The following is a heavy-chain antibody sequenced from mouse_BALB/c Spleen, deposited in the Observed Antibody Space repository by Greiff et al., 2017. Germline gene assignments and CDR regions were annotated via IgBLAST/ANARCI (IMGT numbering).Heavy chain of an antibody. D-gene: IGHD2-14*01. CDR1: GYAFTNYL. CDR3: ASYYRYGDYYAMDY. V-gene: IGHV1-54*01. CDR2: INPGSGGT. Sequence: QVQLKQSGVELVRPGTSVKVSCKASGYAFTNYLIEWVKQRPGQGLEWIGVINPGSGGTNYNEKFKGKATLTADKSSSTAYMQLSSLTSDDSAVYVCASYYRYGDYYAMDYWGQGTSGTVSS. J-gene: IGHJ4*01.